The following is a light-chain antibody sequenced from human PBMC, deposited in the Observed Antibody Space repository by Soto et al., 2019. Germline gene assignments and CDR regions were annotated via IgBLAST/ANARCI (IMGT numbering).Light chain of an antibody. CDR3: QQLNSYPIT. CDR2: AAS. V-gene: IGKV1-9*01. Sequence: DIQLTQSPSLLSASVGDRVTITCRASQGIRSYLAWYQQKPGKDPKLLIYAASTLQSGVPSRFSGSGSGTEFTLTISSLQPEDFATYYCQQLNSYPITFGQGTRLEIK. J-gene: IGKJ5*01. CDR1: QGIRSY.